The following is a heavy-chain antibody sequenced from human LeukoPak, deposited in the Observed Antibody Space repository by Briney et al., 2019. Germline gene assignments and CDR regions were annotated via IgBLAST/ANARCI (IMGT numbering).Heavy chain of an antibody. D-gene: IGHD3-3*01. CDR2: IYTSGST. CDR1: GGSISSGSYY. Sequence: SETLSLTCTVSGGSISSGSYYWSWIRQPAGKGLEWIGRIYTSGSTNYNPSLKSRVTISVDTSKNQFSLELTSVTAADTAIYYCVRGYNFWSAEDSWGQGTLVTVSS. CDR3: VRGYNFWSAEDS. V-gene: IGHV4-61*02. J-gene: IGHJ4*02.